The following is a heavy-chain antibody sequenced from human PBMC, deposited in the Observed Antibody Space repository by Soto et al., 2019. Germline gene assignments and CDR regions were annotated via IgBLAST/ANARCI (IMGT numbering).Heavy chain of an antibody. D-gene: IGHD2-2*01. V-gene: IGHV1-69*06. J-gene: IGHJ6*02. CDR3: ARFGLGYCSSTSCFYYYYYGMDV. CDR2: IIPIFSTA. CDR1: GGTFSSYA. Sequence: ASVKVSCKASGGTFSSYAISWVRQARGQGLEGMGGIIPIFSTANYAQKFQGRVTITADKSTSTAYMELSSLRSEDTAVYYCARFGLGYCSSTSCFYYYYYGMDVWGQGTTVTVSS.